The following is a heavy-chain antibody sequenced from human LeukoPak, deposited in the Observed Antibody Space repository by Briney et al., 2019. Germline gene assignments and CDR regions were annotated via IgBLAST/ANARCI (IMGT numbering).Heavy chain of an antibody. V-gene: IGHV4-30-2*01. CDR1: GGSISSGGYY. CDR3: ARESTIPPYSRSAFDI. Sequence: PSETLSLTCTVSGGSISSGGYYWSWIRQPPGKCLEWIGYIYHSGSTYYNPSLKSRVTISVDRSKNQFSLKLSSVTAADTAVYYCARESTIPPYSRSAFDIWGQGTMVTVSS. D-gene: IGHD4-11*01. J-gene: IGHJ3*02. CDR2: IYHSGST.